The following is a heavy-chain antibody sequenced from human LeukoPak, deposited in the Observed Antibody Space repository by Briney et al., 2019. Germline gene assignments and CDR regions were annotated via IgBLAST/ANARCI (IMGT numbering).Heavy chain of an antibody. CDR2: IGSTGGST. V-gene: IGHV3-64*01. CDR3: ARGWDFDY. Sequence: GGSLRLSCAASGFTFRSYTMHWVRQAPGKGLEYVSSIGSTGGSTSYASSVKGRFTISRDNSKNTLYLQLGSLRAEDMAVYYRARGWDFDYWGQGTLVTVSS. CDR1: GFTFRSYT. D-gene: IGHD1-26*01. J-gene: IGHJ4*02.